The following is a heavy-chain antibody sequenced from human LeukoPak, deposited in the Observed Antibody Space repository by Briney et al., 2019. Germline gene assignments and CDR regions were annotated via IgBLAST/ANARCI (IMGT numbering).Heavy chain of an antibody. D-gene: IGHD2-15*01. J-gene: IGHJ6*03. V-gene: IGHV3-30*04. CDR2: ISQTGRIE. Sequence: AGGSLRLSCAASGFTFTTYVIHWVRQAPGKGLEWVAVISQTGRIETYADSVQGRFTVSRDNSNNMAYLQMNSLKTEDTAVYYCARDRAVALPTYYYYMDVWGKGTTVNVSS. CDR3: ARDRAVALPTYYYYMDV. CDR1: GFTFTTYV.